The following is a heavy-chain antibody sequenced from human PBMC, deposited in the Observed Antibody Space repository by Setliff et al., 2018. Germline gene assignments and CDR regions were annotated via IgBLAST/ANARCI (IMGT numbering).Heavy chain of an antibody. D-gene: IGHD5-18*01. Sequence: PGGSLRLSCAASGFTFSDYYMSWIRQAPGKGLEWVSYISSSGSTIYYADSVKGRFTISRDNAKNSLDLQMDSLRGEDTAVYYCVRDRWKVMVNKGDDAFDLWGQGTMVTVS. V-gene: IGHV3-11*04. CDR3: VRDRWKVMVNKGDDAFDL. CDR2: ISSSGSTI. J-gene: IGHJ3*01. CDR1: GFTFSDYY.